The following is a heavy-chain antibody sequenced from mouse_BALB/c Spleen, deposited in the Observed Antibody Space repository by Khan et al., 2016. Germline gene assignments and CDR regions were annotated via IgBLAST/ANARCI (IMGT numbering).Heavy chain of an antibody. Sequence: EVKLLESGGGLVQPGGSLKLSCAASGFDFSRYWMSWVRQAPGKGLEWIAEINPDSSTINYTPSLKDKFIICRDNAKNTLYLQMSKVRPEDTALPICAIHHSYGCMNYWGLGTTLAVSS. CDR3: AIHHSYGCMNY. J-gene: IGHJ2*01. CDR1: GFDFSRYW. D-gene: IGHD1-2*01. V-gene: IGHV4-1*02. CDR2: INPDSSTI.